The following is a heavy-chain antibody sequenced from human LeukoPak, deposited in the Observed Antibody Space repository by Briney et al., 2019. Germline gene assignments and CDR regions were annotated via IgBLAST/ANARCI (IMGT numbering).Heavy chain of an antibody. CDR3: AGLRGLETGIAAAGAPWGY. CDR2: INHSGST. V-gene: IGHV4-34*01. D-gene: IGHD6-13*01. J-gene: IGHJ4*02. CDR1: GGCFSGYY. Sequence: PSDTLPLTCAVYGGCFSGYYWSCIRQPPGQGLEWIGEINHSGSTNYNPSLKSRVTISVDTSKNQFSLKLSSVTAADTAVYYCAGLRGLETGIAAAGAPWGYWGQGTLVTVSS.